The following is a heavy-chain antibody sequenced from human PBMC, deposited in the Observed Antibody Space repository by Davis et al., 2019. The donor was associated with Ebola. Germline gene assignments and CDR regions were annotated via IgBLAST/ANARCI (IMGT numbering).Heavy chain of an antibody. D-gene: IGHD6-13*01. Sequence: PGGSLRLSCAASGFTFSSYFMSWVRQAPGKGLEWVSVIYSGGSTYYADSVKGRFTISRDNSKNTLYLQMNSLRAEDTAVYYCASTYSSSWHAFDIWGQGTMVTVSS. CDR2: IYSGGST. CDR3: ASTYSSSWHAFDI. J-gene: IGHJ3*02. CDR1: GFTFSSYF. V-gene: IGHV3-53*01.